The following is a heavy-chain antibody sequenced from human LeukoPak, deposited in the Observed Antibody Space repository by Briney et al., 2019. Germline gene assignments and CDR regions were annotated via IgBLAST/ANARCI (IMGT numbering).Heavy chain of an antibody. CDR2: IYYSGST. CDR3: ARVKSGYSSSWVFDY. D-gene: IGHD6-13*01. V-gene: IGHV4-59*01. CDR1: GGSISSYY. Sequence: SETLSLTCPVSGGSISSYYWSWIRQPPGKGLEWIGYIYYSGSTNYNPSLKSRVTISVDTSKNQFSLKLSSVTAADTAVYYCARVKSGYSSSWVFDYWGQGTLVTVSS. J-gene: IGHJ4*02.